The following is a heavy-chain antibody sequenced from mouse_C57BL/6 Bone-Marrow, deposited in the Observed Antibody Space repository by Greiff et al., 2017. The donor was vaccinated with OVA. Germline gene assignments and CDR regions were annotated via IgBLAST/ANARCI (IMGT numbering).Heavy chain of an antibody. CDR3: TNSFGYWYFDV. V-gene: IGHV14-4*01. CDR1: GFNIKDDY. Sequence: EVQLQESGAELVRPGASVKLSCTASGFNIKDDYMHWVKQRPEQGLEWIGWIDPGNGDTEYASKFQGKATMTADTSSNPAHLPLSSLTSEDTAVYYCTNSFGYWYFDVWGTGTTVTVSS. CDR2: IDPGNGDT. J-gene: IGHJ1*03.